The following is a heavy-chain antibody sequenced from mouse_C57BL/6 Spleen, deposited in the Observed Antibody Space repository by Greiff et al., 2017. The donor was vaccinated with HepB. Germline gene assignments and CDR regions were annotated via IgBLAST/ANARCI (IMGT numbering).Heavy chain of an antibody. CDR1: GYTFTSYW. V-gene: IGHV1-53*01. CDR3: ARWGSDYAMDY. Sequence: QVQLKQPGTELVKPGASVKLSCKASGYTFTSYWMHWVKQRPGQGLEWIGNINPSNGGTNYNEKFKSKATLTVDKSSSTAYMQLSSLTSEDSAVYCCARWGSDYAMDYWGQGTSVTVSS. CDR2: INPSNGGT. J-gene: IGHJ4*01. D-gene: IGHD3-2*02.